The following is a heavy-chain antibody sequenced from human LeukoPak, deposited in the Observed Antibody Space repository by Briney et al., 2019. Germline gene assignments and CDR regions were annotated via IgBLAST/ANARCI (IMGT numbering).Heavy chain of an antibody. Sequence: SETLSLTCTVSGDSISSYYWSWIRQPPGKGLEWIGYMYYNGSTDYNPSLKSRVTISVDTSKNQFSLRLSSVTAADTAVYYCAKDRSGGWSGDYMDVWGKGTTVTVSS. V-gene: IGHV4-59*01. J-gene: IGHJ6*03. D-gene: IGHD6-19*01. CDR1: GDSISSYY. CDR2: MYYNGST. CDR3: AKDRSGGWSGDYMDV.